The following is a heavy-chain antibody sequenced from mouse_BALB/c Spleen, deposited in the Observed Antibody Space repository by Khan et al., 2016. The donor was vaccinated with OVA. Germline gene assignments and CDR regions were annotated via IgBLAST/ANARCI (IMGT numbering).Heavy chain of an antibody. J-gene: IGHJ3*01. CDR2: VNPYNGGT. D-gene: IGHD1-2*01. CDR1: GYSFTDYT. V-gene: IGHV1-18*01. Sequence: EVQLQQSGPELVKPGTSMKISCKASGYSFTDYTMNWVKQSHGKNLEWIGLVNPYNGGTNYDQKVKGKAPITVHKSSSTAFMELLSLTSEDSAVYYCARSGYGGFAYWGQGTLVTVSS. CDR3: ARSGYGGFAY.